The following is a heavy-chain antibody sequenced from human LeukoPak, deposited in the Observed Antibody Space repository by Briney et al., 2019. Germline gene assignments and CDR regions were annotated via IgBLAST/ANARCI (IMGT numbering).Heavy chain of an antibody. V-gene: IGHV4-39*01. J-gene: IGHJ4*02. CDR3: ASWDPYYFDY. D-gene: IGHD1-26*01. CDR1: GGSISSSSYY. CDR2: IYYSGST. Sequence: SETLSLTCTVSGGSISSSSYYWGWIRQPPGKGLEWIGSIYYSGSTYYNPSLKSRVTISVDTSKNQFSLKLSSVTAADTAVYYCASWDPYYFDYWGQGTLVTVSS.